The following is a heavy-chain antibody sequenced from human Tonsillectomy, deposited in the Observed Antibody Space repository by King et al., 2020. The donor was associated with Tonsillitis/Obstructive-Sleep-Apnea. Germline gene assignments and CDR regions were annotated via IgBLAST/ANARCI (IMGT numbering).Heavy chain of an antibody. Sequence: LVESGGGLVKPGGSLRLSCAASGFTFSNYYMSWIRQAPGKGLEWVSYISDSGKTIYYADSVKGRFTISRDNAKNSLYLQMNSLRAEDTAVYYCARDPYCSSTSCYDYFYYMDVWGKGTTVTVSS. CDR2: ISDSGKTI. D-gene: IGHD2-2*01. J-gene: IGHJ6*03. CDR3: ARDPYCSSTSCYDYFYYMDV. CDR1: GFTFSNYY. V-gene: IGHV3-11*01.